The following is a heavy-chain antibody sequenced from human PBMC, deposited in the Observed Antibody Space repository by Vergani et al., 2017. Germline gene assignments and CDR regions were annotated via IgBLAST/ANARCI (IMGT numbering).Heavy chain of an antibody. Sequence: EVQLLQSEGAVVQPGGSLRRSCVASGFPFSSHAMSWVRQGHGQGLEWVSSIKNTGDSTHYADSVKGRFTISRDNSKNTLYLQMNSLGVEDTAVYYCGRGSDNYNWGQGTLVTVSS. D-gene: IGHD5-24*01. CDR2: IKNTGDST. V-gene: IGHV3-23*01. J-gene: IGHJ4*02. CDR1: GFPFSSHA. CDR3: GRGSDNYN.